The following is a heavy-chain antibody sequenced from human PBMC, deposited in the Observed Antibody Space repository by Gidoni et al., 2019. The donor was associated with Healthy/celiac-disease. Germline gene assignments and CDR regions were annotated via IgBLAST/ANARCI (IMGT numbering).Heavy chain of an antibody. CDR3: ARSLRFLEWSFPYYFDY. V-gene: IGHV1-18*01. CDR1: GYTFTIYG. D-gene: IGHD3-3*01. J-gene: IGHJ4*02. CDR2: ISAYNGNT. Sequence: HVQLVQSGAEVKKPGASVQVSCKASGYTFTIYGISWVRQAPGQGLEWMGWISAYNGNTNYAQKIQGRVTMTTDTSTSTAYMELRSLRSDDTAVYYCARSLRFLEWSFPYYFDYWGQGTLVTVSS.